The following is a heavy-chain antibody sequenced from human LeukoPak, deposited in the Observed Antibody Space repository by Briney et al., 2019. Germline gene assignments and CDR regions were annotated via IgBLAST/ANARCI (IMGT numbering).Heavy chain of an antibody. CDR3: ASSIDSSFAFDI. V-gene: IGHV1-69*06. D-gene: IGHD2/OR15-2a*01. CDR2: IIPIFGTA. CDR1: GGTFSSYA. J-gene: IGHJ3*02. Sequence: ASVKVSCKASGGTFSSYAISWVRQAPGQGLEWMGGIIPIFGTANYAQKFQGRVTITADKSTSTAYMELSSLRSEDTAVYYCASSIDSSFAFDIWGQGTMVTVSS.